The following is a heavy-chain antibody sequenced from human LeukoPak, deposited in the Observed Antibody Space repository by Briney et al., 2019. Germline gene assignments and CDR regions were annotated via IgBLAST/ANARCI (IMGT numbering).Heavy chain of an antibody. CDR2: IYYSGST. V-gene: IGHV4-31*03. CDR1: GGSISSGGYY. J-gene: IGHJ3*02. Sequence: PSETLSLTCTVSGGSISSGGYYWSWIRQHPGKGLEWIGYIYYSGSTYYNPSLKSRVTMSVDTSKNQFSLNLSSVTAADTAVYYCARHYYGGSGAFDIWGQGTMVTVSS. D-gene: IGHD4-23*01. CDR3: ARHYYGGSGAFDI.